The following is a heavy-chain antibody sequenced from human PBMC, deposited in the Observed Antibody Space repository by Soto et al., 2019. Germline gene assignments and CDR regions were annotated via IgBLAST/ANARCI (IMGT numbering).Heavy chain of an antibody. J-gene: IGHJ5*02. Sequence: GASVKVSCKVSGYTLTELSMHWVRQAPGKGLEWMGGFGPEDGETIYAQKFQGRVTMTEDTSTDTAYMELSSLRSEDTAVYYCATGRRAGYGSGREDWFDPWGQGTLVTVSS. CDR3: ATGRRAGYGSGREDWFDP. D-gene: IGHD3-10*01. CDR2: FGPEDGET. CDR1: GYTLTELS. V-gene: IGHV1-24*01.